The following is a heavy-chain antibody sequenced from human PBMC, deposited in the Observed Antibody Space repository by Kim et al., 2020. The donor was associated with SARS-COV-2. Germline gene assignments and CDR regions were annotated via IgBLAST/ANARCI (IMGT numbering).Heavy chain of an antibody. V-gene: IGHV3-48*03. CDR2: ISSSGSTM. D-gene: IGHD2-2*01. CDR3: ARDTTLGYCYSSSCHRGAFDI. J-gene: IGHJ3*02. CDR1: GFTFSRYE. Sequence: GGSLRLSCAASGFTFSRYEINWVRQAPGKGLEWVSYISSSGSTMYYADSVKGRFTISRDDAKNSLYLQMNSLRAEDTAVYYCARDTTLGYCYSSSCHRGAFDIWGQGTMVTVSS.